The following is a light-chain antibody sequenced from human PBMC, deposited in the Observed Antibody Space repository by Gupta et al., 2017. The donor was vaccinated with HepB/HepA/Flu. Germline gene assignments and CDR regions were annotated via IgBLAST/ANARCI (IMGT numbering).Light chain of an antibody. CDR2: GAS. CDR1: QSVNNNY. Sequence: IVLTQSPGTLSLSPGERATLSCRASQSVNNNYLAWYQQKPGQAPRLLIYGASSRATGIPDRFSGSGSGTDFTLTIRRLEPEDFAVFYCQQYGASPLTFGHGTKVDMK. J-gene: IGKJ3*01. CDR3: QQYGASPLT. V-gene: IGKV3-20*01.